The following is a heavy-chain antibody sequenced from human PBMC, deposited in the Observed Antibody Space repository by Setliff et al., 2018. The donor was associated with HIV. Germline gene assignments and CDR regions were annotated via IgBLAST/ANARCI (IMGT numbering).Heavy chain of an antibody. CDR1: GFSISSGFY. J-gene: IGHJ3*02. V-gene: IGHV4-38-2*01. Sequence: SETLSLTCAVSGFSISSGFYWAWIRQPPGKGLEWIGSIYRSGSTYYNPSLKSRVTISVDTSKNQFSLKLTSVTAADTAVYYCARREWLPMPGAFDIWGQGTMVTVS. CDR2: IYRSGST. D-gene: IGHD3-3*01. CDR3: ARREWLPMPGAFDI.